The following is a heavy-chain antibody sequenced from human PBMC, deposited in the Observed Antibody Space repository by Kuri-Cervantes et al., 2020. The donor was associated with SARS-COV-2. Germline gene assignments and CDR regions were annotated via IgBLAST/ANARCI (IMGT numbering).Heavy chain of an antibody. CDR3: ARPQVYCSGSSCPDAFDI. D-gene: IGHD2-15*01. CDR1: GTTFSSYA. CDR2: ITHDGSNK. Sequence: GESLKISWAASGTTFSSYAMHWVRQAPGKGLEWVAVITHDGSNKYYAESVKGRFTISRDNSKNTLYLQMNSLRAEDTAVYYCARPQVYCSGSSCPDAFDIWGQGTMVTVSS. J-gene: IGHJ3*02. V-gene: IGHV3-30-3*01.